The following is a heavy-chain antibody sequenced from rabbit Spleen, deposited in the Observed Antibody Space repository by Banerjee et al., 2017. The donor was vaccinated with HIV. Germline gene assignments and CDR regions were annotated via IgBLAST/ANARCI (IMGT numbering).Heavy chain of an antibody. D-gene: IGHD1-1*01. CDR1: GFSFSSSYW. Sequence: QSLEESGGDLVKPGASLTLTCTASGFSFSSSYWIFWVRQAPGKGLEWIASIYTGSGATYYANWAKGRFTVSKTSSTTVFLQMTSLTAADTATYFCARDLPDIIGWNFGFWGQGTLVTVS. CDR2: IYTGSGAT. CDR3: ARDLPDIIGWNFGF. V-gene: IGHV1S40*01. J-gene: IGHJ3*01.